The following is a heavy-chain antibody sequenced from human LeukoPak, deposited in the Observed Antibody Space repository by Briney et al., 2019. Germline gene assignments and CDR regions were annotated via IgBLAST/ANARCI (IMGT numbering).Heavy chain of an antibody. Sequence: ASVQVSCKASGYTFTGHYMHWVRQAPRQGLEWMGWINCNTGGTNYAQNFQGWVRMTRDTSISTVYMELSRLRSDDTAVYYCAREFSSSWFDYWGQGTLVTVSS. CDR1: GYTFTGHY. J-gene: IGHJ4*02. CDR2: INCNTGGT. V-gene: IGHV1-2*04. CDR3: AREFSSSWFDY. D-gene: IGHD3-22*01.